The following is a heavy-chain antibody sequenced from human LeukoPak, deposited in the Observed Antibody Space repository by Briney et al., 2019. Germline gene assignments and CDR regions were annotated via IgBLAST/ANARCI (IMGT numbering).Heavy chain of an antibody. D-gene: IGHD3-22*01. V-gene: IGHV3-23*01. Sequence: GGSLSLSCAVSGFTSSSYAMSWVRQAPEKGLEWVSTIGASGGSTYYADSVKGRFTISRDNSKNTLYQQMDNLRAEDRALYYCAKGRNYYDSSGRYPSHYLGAGTLVTVSS. CDR3: AKGRNYYDSSGRYPSHY. CDR2: IGASGGST. J-gene: IGHJ4*02. CDR1: GFTSSSYA.